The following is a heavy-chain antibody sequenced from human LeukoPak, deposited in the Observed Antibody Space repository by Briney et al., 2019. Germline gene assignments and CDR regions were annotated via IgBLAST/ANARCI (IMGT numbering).Heavy chain of an antibody. J-gene: IGHJ4*02. Sequence: HSGGSLRLSCTASGFTFGDYAMSWVRQAPGKGLEWVGFIRSKAYGGTTEYAASVKGRFTISRDDSKSIAYLQMNSLKTEDTAVYYYTRSTYDYGDYVVYWGQGTLVTVSS. V-gene: IGHV3-49*04. CDR1: GFTFGDYA. CDR3: TRSTYDYGDYVVY. CDR2: IRSKAYGGTT. D-gene: IGHD4-17*01.